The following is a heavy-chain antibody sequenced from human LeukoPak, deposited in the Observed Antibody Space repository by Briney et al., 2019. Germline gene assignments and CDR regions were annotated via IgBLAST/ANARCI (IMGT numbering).Heavy chain of an antibody. CDR2: IIPIFGTK. V-gene: IGHV1-69*05. Sequence: SVNVSCKASGCDLSRYGISWVRLAPGQGLEWMGGIIPIFGTKNYAQRFQGRVTITTDESTSAVYMELSSLRSEDTAVYYCARDRIPAAPSYSYFYMDVWGKGTTVTVSS. D-gene: IGHD6-13*01. CDR3: ARDRIPAAPSYSYFYMDV. CDR1: GCDLSRYG. J-gene: IGHJ6*03.